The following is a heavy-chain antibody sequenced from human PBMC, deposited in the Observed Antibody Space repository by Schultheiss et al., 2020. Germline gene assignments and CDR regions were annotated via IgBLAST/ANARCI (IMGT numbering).Heavy chain of an antibody. D-gene: IGHD1-26*01. V-gene: IGHV4-39*01. Sequence: SETLSLTCTVSGGSISSSSNYYWGWIRQPPGKGLEWIGSFSYSGSTYSNPSLKSRVTISVDTSKNQFSLKVSSVTAADTAVYYCARQTNNQGELPYYFDYWGQGTL. CDR2: FSYSGST. J-gene: IGHJ4*02. CDR1: GGSISSSSNYY. CDR3: ARQTNNQGELPYYFDY.